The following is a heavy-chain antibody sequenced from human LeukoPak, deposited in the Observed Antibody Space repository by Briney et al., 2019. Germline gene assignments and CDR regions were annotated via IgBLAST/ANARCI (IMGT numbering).Heavy chain of an antibody. J-gene: IGHJ4*02. Sequence: ASVKVCCKASGYMFTGYYMHWVRRSPGQGVGWMGWINPNSGGTNYAQKFQGRVPMTRETSISTDYMELSRLRSEDTAVYYCASDLSIAARRNTFDYWGQGTLVTVSS. D-gene: IGHD6-6*01. CDR2: INPNSGGT. V-gene: IGHV1-2*02. CDR3: ASDLSIAARRNTFDY. CDR1: GYMFTGYY.